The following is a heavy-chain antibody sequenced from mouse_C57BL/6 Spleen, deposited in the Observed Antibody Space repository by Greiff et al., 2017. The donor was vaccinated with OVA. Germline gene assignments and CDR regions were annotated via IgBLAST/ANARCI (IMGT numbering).Heavy chain of an antibody. CDR3: ASYYSNPLDY. CDR1: GYTFTSYW. Sequence: VKLQQPGAELVKPGASVKLSCKASGYTFTSYWMHWVKQRPGQGLEWIGMIHPNSGSTNYNEKFKSKATLTVDKSSSTAYMQLSSLTSEDSAVYYCASYYSNPLDYWGQGTTLTVSS. V-gene: IGHV1-64*01. J-gene: IGHJ2*01. D-gene: IGHD2-5*01. CDR2: IHPNSGST.